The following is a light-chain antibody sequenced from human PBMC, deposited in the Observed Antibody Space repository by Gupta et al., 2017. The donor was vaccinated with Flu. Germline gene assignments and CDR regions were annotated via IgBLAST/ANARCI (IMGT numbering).Light chain of an antibody. V-gene: IGLV3-10*01. CDR1: ALARKY. Sequence: GQTARITCSGDALARKYAFWYQQRSGQAPVLVSYEDTKRPSGIPERFSGSTSGTVATLSISGAQVDDEGDYYCYSTDSSSIERLFGGGTKLTVL. CDR3: YSTDSSSIERL. CDR2: EDT. J-gene: IGLJ2*01.